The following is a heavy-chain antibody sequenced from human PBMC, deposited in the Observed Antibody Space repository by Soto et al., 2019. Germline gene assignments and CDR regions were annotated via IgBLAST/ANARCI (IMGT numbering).Heavy chain of an antibody. Sequence: QVQLVQSGAEVKKPGSSVKVSCKASGGTFSSYAISWVRQAPGQGLEWMGGIIPIFVTANYAQKFQGRVTITADESTSTAYMELSSLRSEDTAVYYCARDRALGYCSSTSCYSPDAFDIWGQGTMVTVSS. CDR2: IIPIFVTA. CDR3: ARDRALGYCSSTSCYSPDAFDI. V-gene: IGHV1-69*01. D-gene: IGHD2-2*02. CDR1: GGTFSSYA. J-gene: IGHJ3*02.